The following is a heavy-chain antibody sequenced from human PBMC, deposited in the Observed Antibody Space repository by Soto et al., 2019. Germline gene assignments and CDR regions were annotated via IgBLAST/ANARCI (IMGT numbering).Heavy chain of an antibody. CDR3: ARDLVMSGYGDYFHWFDP. Sequence: SETLSLTCTVSGGSISSSGYYWGWIRQPPGKGLEWIGYIYYSGSTNYNPSLKSRVTISVDTSKNQFSLKLSSVTAADTAVYYCARDLVMSGYGDYFHWFDPWGQGTLVTVSS. J-gene: IGHJ5*02. CDR2: IYYSGST. D-gene: IGHD4-17*01. V-gene: IGHV4-61*08. CDR1: GGSISSSGYY.